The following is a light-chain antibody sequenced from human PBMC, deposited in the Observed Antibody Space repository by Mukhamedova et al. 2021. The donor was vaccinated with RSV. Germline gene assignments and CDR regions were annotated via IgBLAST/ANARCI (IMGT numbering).Light chain of an antibody. Sequence: WYQRRVHGKAPRLLIYAASSLQSGVPSRFSGSASGKDFTLTISSLQAEDFATYHCQKANSFPPTFGPGTKVEIK. CDR3: QKANSFPPT. J-gene: IGKJ3*01. V-gene: IGKV1-12*01. CDR2: AAS.